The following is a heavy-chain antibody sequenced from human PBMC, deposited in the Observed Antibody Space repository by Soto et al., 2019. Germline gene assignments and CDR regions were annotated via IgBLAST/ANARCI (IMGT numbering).Heavy chain of an antibody. CDR2: IFSNDEK. V-gene: IGHV2-26*01. Sequence: QVTLKESGPVLVKPTETLTLTCSVSGFSLSNARMGVSWVRQPPGKALEWLAHIFSNDEKSYSTSLKSRLTNPKEPSQNQIVPNMSHVDPVDTATYYCARTRDCSGGHCYSPVLDYWGQGTLVTVSS. D-gene: IGHD2-15*01. CDR1: GFSLSNARMG. CDR3: ARTRDCSGGHCYSPVLDY. J-gene: IGHJ4*02.